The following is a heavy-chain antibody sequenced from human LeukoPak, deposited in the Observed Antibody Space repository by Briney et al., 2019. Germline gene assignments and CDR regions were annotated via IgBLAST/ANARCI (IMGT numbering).Heavy chain of an antibody. Sequence: ASVKVSCKASGYTFTGYYMHWVRQAPGQGLEWMGWINPNSGVTNYAQKFQGWVTMTRDTSINTAYMELSRLRSDDTAVYYCARDYCSGGSCSSGPYYYYGMDVWGQGTTVTVSS. CDR1: GYTFTGYY. J-gene: IGHJ6*02. V-gene: IGHV1-2*04. CDR3: ARDYCSGGSCSSGPYYYYGMDV. D-gene: IGHD2-15*01. CDR2: INPNSGVT.